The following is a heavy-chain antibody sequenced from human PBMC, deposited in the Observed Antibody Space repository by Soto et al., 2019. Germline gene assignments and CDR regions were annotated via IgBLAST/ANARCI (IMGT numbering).Heavy chain of an antibody. D-gene: IGHD5-18*01. J-gene: IGHJ4*02. CDR3: ARSRDGYGCEDFDY. CDR2: IYSGGST. V-gene: IGHV3-53*01. Sequence: PGQSLKISCAPSSFTVSSNYMSSVPQAPGKDLEWLSVIYSGGSTYYADSVKGRFTISRDNSKTALYLQMTSLRAEDTAVYYCARSRDGYGCEDFDYWDQGALVTVSS. CDR1: SFTVSSNY.